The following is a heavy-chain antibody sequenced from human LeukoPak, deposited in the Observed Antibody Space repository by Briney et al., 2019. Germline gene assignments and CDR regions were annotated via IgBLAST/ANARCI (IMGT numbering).Heavy chain of an antibody. CDR3: AKDVLPSGSNYFDY. CDR2: ISGSGVST. J-gene: IGHJ4*02. V-gene: IGHV3-23*01. D-gene: IGHD1-26*01. Sequence: GGSLTLSCAASGFTFSSYAMSWVRQAPGKGLEWVSAISGSGVSTYYADSVKGRFTISRDNSKNTLYLQMNSLRAEDTAVYYCAKDVLPSGSNYFDYWGQGTLVTVSS. CDR1: GFTFSSYA.